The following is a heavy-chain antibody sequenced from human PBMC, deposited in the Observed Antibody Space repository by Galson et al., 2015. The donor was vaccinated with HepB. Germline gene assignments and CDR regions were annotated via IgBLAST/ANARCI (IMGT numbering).Heavy chain of an antibody. Sequence: SLRLSCAASGFAVSNYYMTWIRQAPGKGLECVSYITGSGMTTQYADSVKGRFSISRDNAKNLLYLHMDSLRAEDTAVYYCARGYGDYVFHFWGQGTLVTVSS. CDR2: ITGSGMTT. J-gene: IGHJ4*02. CDR1: GFAVSNYY. V-gene: IGHV3-11*01. D-gene: IGHD4-17*01. CDR3: ARGYGDYVFHF.